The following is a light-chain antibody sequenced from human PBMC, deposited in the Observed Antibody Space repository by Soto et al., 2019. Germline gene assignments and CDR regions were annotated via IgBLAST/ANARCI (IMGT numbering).Light chain of an antibody. Sequence: DIQMTQSPSTLSASLGDRVTITCRASQSISSWLAWYQQKPGKAPKLLIRKASTLESGVPSRFSGSASGTEFTLTISSLQTDDFATYYCQQYNSYRTFDQGTKVDI. CDR2: KAS. CDR3: QQYNSYRT. CDR1: QSISSW. J-gene: IGKJ1*01. V-gene: IGKV1-5*03.